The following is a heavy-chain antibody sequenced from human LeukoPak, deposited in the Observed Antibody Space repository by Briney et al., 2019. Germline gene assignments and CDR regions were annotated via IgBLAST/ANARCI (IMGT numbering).Heavy chain of an antibody. D-gene: IGHD6-13*01. J-gene: IGHJ5*02. CDR3: ATVKAIALEGWFDP. Sequence: ASVKVSCKVSGYTLTELSMHWVRQAPGKGLEWMGGFDPEDGGTIYAQKFQGRVTMTEDTSTDTAYMGLSSLRSEDTAVYYCATVKAIALEGWFDPWGQGTLVTVSS. CDR2: FDPEDGGT. V-gene: IGHV1-24*01. CDR1: GYTLTELS.